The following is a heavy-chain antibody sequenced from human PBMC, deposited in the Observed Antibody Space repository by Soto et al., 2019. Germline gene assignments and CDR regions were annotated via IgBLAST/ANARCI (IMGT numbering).Heavy chain of an antibody. CDR1: GGSVSSGGYY. CDR3: ARAGSYRYFDY. D-gene: IGHD3-10*01. CDR2: IYYSGST. Sequence: QVQLQESGPGLVKPSETLSLTCSVSGGSVSSGGYYWSWIRQPPGKGLEWIGCIYYSGSTDYNPSLKSRVTMSLDKSKNQFSLKLNPVTAADTAVYFCARAGSYRYFDYWGQGTLVTVSS. V-gene: IGHV4-61*08. J-gene: IGHJ4*02.